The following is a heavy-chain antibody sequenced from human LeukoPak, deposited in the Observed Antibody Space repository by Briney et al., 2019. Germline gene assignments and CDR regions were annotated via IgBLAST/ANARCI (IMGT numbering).Heavy chain of an antibody. V-gene: IGHV1-46*01. CDR2: INPSSGKI. CDR3: ARDLASSGYYWD. J-gene: IGHJ4*02. Sequence: GASVKVSCKASGGTFSSYAISWVRQAPGQGLEWMGIINPSSGKINYAQKFQGRVTMTRDTSTSTVYMELSSLRSDDTAVYYCARDLASSGYYWDWGQGTLVTVSS. CDR1: GGTFSSYA. D-gene: IGHD3-22*01.